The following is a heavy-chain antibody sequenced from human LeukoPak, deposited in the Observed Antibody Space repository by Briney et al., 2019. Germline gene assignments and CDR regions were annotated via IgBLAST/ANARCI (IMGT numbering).Heavy chain of an antibody. V-gene: IGHV3-7*04. J-gene: IGHJ5*02. CDR1: GFTFSYYW. Sequence: GGSLRLSCAASGFTFSYYWMTWVRQAPGKGLEWVANINEEGSEKYYVDSVKGRFTISRDNAKNSLYLQMNSLRAEDTAVYYCARDLRYSSDPWGQGTLVTVPS. D-gene: IGHD5-18*01. CDR3: ARDLRYSSDP. CDR2: INEEGSEK.